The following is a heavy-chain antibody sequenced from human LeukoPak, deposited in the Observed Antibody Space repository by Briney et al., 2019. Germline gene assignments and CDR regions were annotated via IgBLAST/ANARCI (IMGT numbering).Heavy chain of an antibody. CDR3: ARHRYAHDH. CDR1: GASISSYY. V-gene: IGHV4-59*08. CDR2: IYYSGST. J-gene: IGHJ4*02. Sequence: PSETLSLTCTVSGASISSYYWTWIRQPPGKGLEWIGNIYYSGSTNCNPSLKSRATISVDTSENQFSLKLNSVTAADTAVYYCARHRYAHDHWGQGTLVTVSS. D-gene: IGHD3-16*01.